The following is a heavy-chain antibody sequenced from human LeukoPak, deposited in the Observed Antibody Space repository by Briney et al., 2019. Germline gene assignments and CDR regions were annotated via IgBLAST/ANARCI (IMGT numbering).Heavy chain of an antibody. D-gene: IGHD1-20*01. CDR2: ISWNSGSI. Sequence: GGSLRLSCAASGLTFDDYAMHWVRQAPGKGLEWVSGISWNSGSIGYADSVKGRFTISRDNAKNSLYLQMNSLRAEDTALYYCAKDSSWAYGITGTQFDYWGQGTLVTVSS. CDR1: GLTFDDYA. CDR3: AKDSSWAYGITGTQFDY. J-gene: IGHJ4*02. V-gene: IGHV3-9*01.